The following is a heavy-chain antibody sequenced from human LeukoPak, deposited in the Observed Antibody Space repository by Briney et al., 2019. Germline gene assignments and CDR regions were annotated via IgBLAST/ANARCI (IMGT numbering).Heavy chain of an antibody. CDR3: AREAVVAGRGLDY. CDR2: INPNSGGT. V-gene: IGHV1-2*04. J-gene: IGHJ4*02. Sequence: ASVKVSCKASGYTFTGYYMHWVRQAPGQGLEWMGWINPNSGGTNYAQKFQGWVTMTRDTSISTAYMELSRLRSDDTAVYYCAREAVVAGRGLDYWGQGTLVTVSS. D-gene: IGHD6-19*01. CDR1: GYTFTGYY.